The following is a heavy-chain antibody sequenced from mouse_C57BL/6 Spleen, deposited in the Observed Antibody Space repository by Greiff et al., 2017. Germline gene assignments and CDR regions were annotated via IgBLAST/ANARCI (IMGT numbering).Heavy chain of an antibody. Sequence: QVHVKQPGTELVKPGASVKLSCKASGYTFTSYWMHWVKQRPGQGLEWIGNINPSNGGTNYNEKFKSKATLTVDKSSSTAYMQLSSLTSEDSAVYYCARGASSGYVWYFDVWGTGTTVTVSS. J-gene: IGHJ1*03. CDR3: ARGASSGYVWYFDV. D-gene: IGHD3-2*02. V-gene: IGHV1-53*01. CDR2: INPSNGGT. CDR1: GYTFTSYW.